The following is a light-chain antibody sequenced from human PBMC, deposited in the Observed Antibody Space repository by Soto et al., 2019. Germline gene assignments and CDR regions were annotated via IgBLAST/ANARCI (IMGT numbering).Light chain of an antibody. V-gene: IGLV2-11*01. J-gene: IGLJ2*01. Sequence: QSALTQPRSVSGSPGQSVTISCTGTSSDAGSYNYVSWYQQHPGKAPKLMIYDVSKRPSGVPDRFSGSKSGNTASLTISGLQVEDGTDYYCCSYAGSYTWVFGGGTKLTVL. CDR2: DVS. CDR1: SSDAGSYNY. CDR3: CSYAGSYTWV.